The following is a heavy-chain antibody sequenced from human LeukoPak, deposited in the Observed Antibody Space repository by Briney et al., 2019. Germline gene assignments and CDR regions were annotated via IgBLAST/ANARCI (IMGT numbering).Heavy chain of an antibody. CDR1: GFTFSSYE. V-gene: IGHV3-48*03. D-gene: IGHD6-19*01. CDR3: ARMISGGSYDAFDI. Sequence: PGGSLRLSCAASGFTFSSYEMNWVRQAPGKGLEWVSYISSGGSTIFYADSVKGRCTISRDNAKNSLYLQMNSLRAEDTAVYSCARMISGGSYDAFDIWGQGTMVTVSS. CDR2: ISSGGSTI. J-gene: IGHJ3*02.